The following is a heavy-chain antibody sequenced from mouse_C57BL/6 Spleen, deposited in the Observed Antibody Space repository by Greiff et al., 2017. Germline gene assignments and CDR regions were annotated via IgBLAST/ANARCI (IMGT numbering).Heavy chain of an antibody. CDR2: IYPGNSDT. CDR3: TREGITTVVATDDWYFDV. J-gene: IGHJ1*03. Sequence: EVKLVESGTVLARPGASVKMSCKTSGYTFTSYWMHWVKQRPGQGLEWIGAIYPGNSDTSYNQKFKGKAKLTAVTSASTAYMELSSLTNEDSAVYYCTREGITTVVATDDWYFDVWGTGTTVTVSS. D-gene: IGHD1-1*01. CDR1: GYTFTSYW. V-gene: IGHV1-5*01.